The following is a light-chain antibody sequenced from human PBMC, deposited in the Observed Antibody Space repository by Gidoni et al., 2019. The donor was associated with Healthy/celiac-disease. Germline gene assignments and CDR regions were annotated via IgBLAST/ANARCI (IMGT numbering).Light chain of an antibody. CDR2: GAS. J-gene: IGKJ1*01. V-gene: IGKV3-20*01. Sequence: EIVLTQSPGTLSLSPGERATLYCRASQSVSSSYLAWYQQKPGQAPRLLIYGASSRATGIPDRFSGSGSGPDFTLTISSLEPEDFAVYYCQQYGSSPETFXQXTKVEIK. CDR3: QQYGSSPET. CDR1: QSVSSSY.